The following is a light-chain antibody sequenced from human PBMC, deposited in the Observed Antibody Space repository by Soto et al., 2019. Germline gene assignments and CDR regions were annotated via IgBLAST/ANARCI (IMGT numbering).Light chain of an antibody. J-gene: IGKJ1*01. CDR1: QSVSGSS. Sequence: EIVLTQSPATLSLSPGERATLSCRASQSVSGSSLAWYQQRSGQAPRLLIYGASTRATGIPDRFSGSGSGTDFTLTSSRLEPEDFAVYYCHQYGSSPPRTFGQGTKVEIK. CDR3: HQYGSSPPRT. CDR2: GAS. V-gene: IGKV3-20*01.